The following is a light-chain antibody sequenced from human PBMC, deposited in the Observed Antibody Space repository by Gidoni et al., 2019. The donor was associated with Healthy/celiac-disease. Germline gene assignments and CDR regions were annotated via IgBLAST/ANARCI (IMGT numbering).Light chain of an antibody. J-gene: IGLJ2*01. Sequence: SYELTQPPSVSVSPGQTARITCAGDALPKQYAYWYQQKPCQAPVLVISKDSERPSGSPERFSASSSGTTVTLTISGVQAEDEADYYCQSAASSGTYVVFGGGTKLSVL. CDR1: ALPKQY. CDR3: QSAASSGTYVV. CDR2: KDS. V-gene: IGLV3-25*03.